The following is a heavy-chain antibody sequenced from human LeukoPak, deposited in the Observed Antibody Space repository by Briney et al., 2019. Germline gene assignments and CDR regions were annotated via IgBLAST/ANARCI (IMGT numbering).Heavy chain of an antibody. CDR2: ISWNSGSI. D-gene: IGHD3-10*01. CDR1: GFTFDDYA. Sequence: GGSLRLSCAASGFTFDDYAMHWVRQAPGKGLEWVSGISWNSGSIGYADSVKGRFTISRDNAKNSLYLQMNSLRAEDTALYYCAKDETQRDSYYYGSGSYRPLNHWGQGTLVTVSS. J-gene: IGHJ5*02. V-gene: IGHV3-9*01. CDR3: AKDETQRDSYYYGSGSYRPLNH.